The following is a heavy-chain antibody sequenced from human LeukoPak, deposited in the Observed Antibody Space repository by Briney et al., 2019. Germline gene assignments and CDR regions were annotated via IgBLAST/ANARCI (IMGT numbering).Heavy chain of an antibody. J-gene: IGHJ5*02. V-gene: IGHV3-48*04. Sequence: GGSLRLSCAASGFTFSSYSMNWVRQAPGKGLEWVSYISSSGSTIYYADSVKGRFTISRDNAKNSLYPQMNSLRAEDTAVYYCARFTYDILTGGWFDPWGQGTLVTVSS. CDR3: ARFTYDILTGGWFDP. D-gene: IGHD3-9*01. CDR2: ISSSGSTI. CDR1: GFTFSSYS.